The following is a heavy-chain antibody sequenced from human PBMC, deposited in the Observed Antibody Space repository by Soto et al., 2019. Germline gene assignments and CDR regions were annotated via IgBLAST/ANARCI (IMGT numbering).Heavy chain of an antibody. V-gene: IGHV3-15*01. CDR3: TTDSVGFGELPTDY. D-gene: IGHD3-10*01. J-gene: IGHJ4*02. CDR2: IKSKTDGGTT. CDR1: GFTFSNAW. Sequence: GGSLRLSCAASGFTFSNAWMSWVRQAPGKGLEWVGRIKSKTDGGTTDYAAPVKGRFTISRDDSKNTLYLQMNSLKTEDTAVYYCTTDSVGFGELPTDYWGQGTLVTVSS.